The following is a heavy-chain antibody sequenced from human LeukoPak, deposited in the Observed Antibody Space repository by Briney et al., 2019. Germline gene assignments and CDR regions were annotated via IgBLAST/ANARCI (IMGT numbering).Heavy chain of an antibody. CDR2: INHSGST. J-gene: IGHJ3*02. Sequence: SETLSLTCAVYGGSFSGYYWSWIRQPPGKGLEWIGEINHSGSTNYNPSLKSRVTISVDTSKNQFSLKLSSVTAADTAVYYCAGEDCGGDCAFDIWGQGTMVTVSS. CDR1: GGSFSGYY. CDR3: AGEDCGGDCAFDI. D-gene: IGHD2-21*02. V-gene: IGHV4-34*01.